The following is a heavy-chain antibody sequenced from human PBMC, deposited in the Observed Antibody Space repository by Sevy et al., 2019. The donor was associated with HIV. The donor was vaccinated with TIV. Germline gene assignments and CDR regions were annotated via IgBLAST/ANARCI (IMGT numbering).Heavy chain of an antibody. D-gene: IGHD3-16*01. CDR3: AGGGWGHAFDY. V-gene: IGHV4-59*01. CDR2: IYYSGST. Sequence: SETLSLTCTVSGGSMSTYYWSWIRQPPGKGLEWIGYIYYSGSTNYNPSLKSRVTISVDTSKNQFSLKLSSVTAADTAVYYCAGGGWGHAFDYWGQGTLVTVSS. J-gene: IGHJ4*02. CDR1: GGSMSTYY.